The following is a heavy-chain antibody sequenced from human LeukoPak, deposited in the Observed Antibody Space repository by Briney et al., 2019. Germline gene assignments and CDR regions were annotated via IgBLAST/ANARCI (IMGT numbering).Heavy chain of an antibody. D-gene: IGHD4-17*01. J-gene: IGHJ4*02. V-gene: IGHV3-23*01. CDR3: AKGVTTTGWRRWDY. CDR1: GFTFSSYV. CDR2: ISASGSNT. Sequence: PGGSLRLSCAASGFTFSSYVMTWVRQAPGKRLEWLSSISASGSNTYYVGLVKGRFTISSENSKNTLYLQLNSLRPDDTAVYYCAKGVTTTGWRRWDYWGQGTLVTVSS.